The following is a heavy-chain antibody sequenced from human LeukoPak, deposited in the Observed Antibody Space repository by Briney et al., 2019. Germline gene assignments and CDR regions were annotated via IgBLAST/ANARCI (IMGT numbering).Heavy chain of an antibody. CDR3: AKDVRGEYYDILTGYYRAAYYYYGMDV. V-gene: IGHV3-23*01. CDR2: ISGSGGST. J-gene: IGHJ6*02. CDR1: GFTFSSYA. D-gene: IGHD3-9*01. Sequence: PGGSLRLSCAASGFTFSSYAMSWVRQAPGKGLEWVSAISGSGGSTYYADSVKGRFTIPRDNSKNTLYLQMNSLRAEDTAVYYCAKDVRGEYYDILTGYYRAAYYYYGMDVWGQGTTVTVSS.